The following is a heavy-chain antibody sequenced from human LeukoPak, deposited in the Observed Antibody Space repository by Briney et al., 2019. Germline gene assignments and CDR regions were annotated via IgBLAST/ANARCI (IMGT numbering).Heavy chain of an antibody. J-gene: IGHJ3*02. Sequence: PGGSLGLSCAASGFTFSSYSMNWVRQAPGKGLEWVSSISRSATYTYYADSVKGRFTISRDNAKNSLYLQMDGLRAEDTAVYYCARTIKGGSYYETTNDAFDIWGQGTMVTVSS. CDR1: GFTFSSYS. CDR3: ARTIKGGSYYETTNDAFDI. CDR2: ISRSATYT. V-gene: IGHV3-21*01. D-gene: IGHD1-26*01.